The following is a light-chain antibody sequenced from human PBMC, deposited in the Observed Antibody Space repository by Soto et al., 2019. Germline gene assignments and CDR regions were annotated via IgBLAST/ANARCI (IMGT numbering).Light chain of an antibody. CDR2: KAS. Sequence: DIQMTQSPSTLSGSVGDRVTITCRASQTISSWLAWYQQKPGKAPKLLIYKASTLKSGVPSRFSGSGSGTEFTLTISSLQPDDFATYYCQQRSSWPPTFGQGTKVDIK. J-gene: IGKJ1*01. CDR1: QTISSW. V-gene: IGKV1-5*03. CDR3: QQRSSWPPT.